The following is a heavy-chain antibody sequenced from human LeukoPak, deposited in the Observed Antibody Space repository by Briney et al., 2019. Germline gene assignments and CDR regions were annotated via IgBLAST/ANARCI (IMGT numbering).Heavy chain of an antibody. V-gene: IGHV3-7*01. D-gene: IGHD6-13*01. CDR3: SNGIYSPSY. CDR2: INQDESQQ. Sequence: PGGSLRLSCTTSGFTFTPYWMAWIRQSPGKGLEWVTNINQDESQQYYLESVEGRFTVSRDNARNSVYLHMNNLRVEDTAVYYCSNGIYSPSYWGRGTLVTVSS. CDR1: GFTFTPYW. J-gene: IGHJ4*02.